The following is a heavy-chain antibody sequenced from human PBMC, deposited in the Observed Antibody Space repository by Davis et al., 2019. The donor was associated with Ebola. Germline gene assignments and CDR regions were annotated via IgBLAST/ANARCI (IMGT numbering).Heavy chain of an antibody. V-gene: IGHV4-59*01. CDR2: IYYSGST. CDR1: GGSISSYY. Sequence: MPGGSLRLSCTVPGGSISSYYWSWIRQPPGKGLEWIGYIYYSGSTNYNPSLKSRVTISVDTSKNQFSLKLSSVTAADTAVYYCARGRSSPDAFDIWGQGTMVTVSS. CDR3: ARGRSSPDAFDI. J-gene: IGHJ3*02.